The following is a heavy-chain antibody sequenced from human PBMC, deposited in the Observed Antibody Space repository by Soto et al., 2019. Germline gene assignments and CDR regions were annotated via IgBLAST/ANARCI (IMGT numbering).Heavy chain of an antibody. D-gene: IGHD3-3*01. CDR2: IYYSGST. J-gene: IGHJ4*02. V-gene: IGHV4-61*01. CDR1: GGSVSSGSYY. Sequence: PSETLSLTCTVSGGSVSSGSYYWSWIRQPPGKGLEWIGYIYYSGSTNYNPSLKSRVTISVDTSKNQFSLKLSSVTAADTAVYYCARHVTDFWSGYYSDYWGQGTLVTVSS. CDR3: ARHVTDFWSGYYSDY.